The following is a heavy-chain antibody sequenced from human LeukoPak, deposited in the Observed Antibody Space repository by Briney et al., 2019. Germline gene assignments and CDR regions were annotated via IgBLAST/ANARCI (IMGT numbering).Heavy chain of an antibody. D-gene: IGHD3-9*01. Sequence: PSETLSLTCTVSGGSISSGSYYWSWIRQPAGKGLEWIGRIYTSGSTNYNPSLKSRVTISVDTSKNQFSLKLSSVTAADTAVYYCARGNTYYDILTGYYTSNFDYWGQGTLVTVSS. CDR1: GGSISSGSYY. V-gene: IGHV4-61*02. CDR2: IYTSGST. CDR3: ARGNTYYDILTGYYTSNFDY. J-gene: IGHJ4*02.